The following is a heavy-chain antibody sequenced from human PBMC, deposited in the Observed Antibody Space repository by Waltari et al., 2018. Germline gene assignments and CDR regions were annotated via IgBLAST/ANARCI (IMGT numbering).Heavy chain of an antibody. CDR3: ARLSQWLVGGFDY. J-gene: IGHJ4*02. CDR2: IYSGGST. D-gene: IGHD6-19*01. Sequence: EVQLVESGGGLIQPGGSLRLSCAASGFTVSSNYMSWVRQAPGKGLEWVSVIYSGGSTYYADSVKGRFTISRDNSKNTLYLQMNSLRAEDTAVYYCARLSQWLVGGFDYWGQGTLVTVSS. V-gene: IGHV3-53*01. CDR1: GFTVSSNY.